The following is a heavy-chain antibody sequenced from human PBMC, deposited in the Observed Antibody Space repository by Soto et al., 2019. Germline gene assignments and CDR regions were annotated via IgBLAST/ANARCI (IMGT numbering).Heavy chain of an antibody. J-gene: IGHJ4*02. CDR1: GYTFTSYG. V-gene: IGHV1-18*01. Sequence: ASVKVSCKASGYTFTSYGISWVRQAPGQGLEWMGWISAYNGNTNYAQKLQGRVTMTTDTSTSTAHMELRSLRSDDTAVYYCARRNHYDFWSGYYDFDYWGQGTLVTVSS. D-gene: IGHD3-3*01. CDR2: ISAYNGNT. CDR3: ARRNHYDFWSGYYDFDY.